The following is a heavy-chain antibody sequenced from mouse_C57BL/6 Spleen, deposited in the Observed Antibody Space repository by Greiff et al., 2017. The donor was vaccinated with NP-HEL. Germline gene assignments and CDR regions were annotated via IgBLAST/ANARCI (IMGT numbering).Heavy chain of an antibody. D-gene: IGHD2-4*01. Sequence: VQLQQPGAELVMPGASVKLSCKASGYTFTSYWMHWVKQRPGQGLEWIGEIYPSDSYTNYNQKFKGKSTLTVDKSSSTAYMQLSSLTSEDSAVYYCARSKYDYDGAFAYWGQGTLVTVSA. J-gene: IGHJ3*01. CDR3: ARSKYDYDGAFAY. CDR1: GYTFTSYW. CDR2: IYPSDSYT. V-gene: IGHV1-69*01.